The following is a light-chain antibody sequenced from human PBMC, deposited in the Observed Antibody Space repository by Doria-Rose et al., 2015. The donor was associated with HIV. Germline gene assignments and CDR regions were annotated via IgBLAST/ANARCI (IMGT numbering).Light chain of an antibody. CDR2: WAS. J-gene: IGKJ3*01. CDR3: QQYYDTPS. Sequence: EIVLTQSPESLGMSLGERATLNCKSNQSLLYTSKNYLAWYQQKPGQHPKLLIYWASTRQSGVPARLSGSGSGTDFTLTISSLEAEDVAVYYCQQYYDTPSFGPGTTVDIK. V-gene: IGKV4-1*01. CDR1: QSLLYTSKNY.